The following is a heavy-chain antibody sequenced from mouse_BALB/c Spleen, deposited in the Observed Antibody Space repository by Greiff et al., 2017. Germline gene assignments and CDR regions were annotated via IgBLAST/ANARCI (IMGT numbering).Heavy chain of an antibody. CDR2: ISSGGSYT. V-gene: IGHV5-9-3*01. CDR3: ARPYYDYDAYAMDY. Sequence: VQLQQSGGGLVKPGGSLKLSCAASGFTFSSYAMSWVRQTPEKRLEWVATISSGGSYTYYPDSVKGRFTISRDNAKNTLYLQMSSLRSEDTAMYYCARPYYDYDAYAMDYWGQGTSVTVTS. CDR1: GFTFSSYA. J-gene: IGHJ4*01. D-gene: IGHD2-4*01.